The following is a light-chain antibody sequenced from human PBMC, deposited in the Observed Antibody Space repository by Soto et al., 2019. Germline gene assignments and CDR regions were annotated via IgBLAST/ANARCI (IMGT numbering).Light chain of an antibody. V-gene: IGKV3-15*01. CDR2: GAS. CDR3: QQYNTWLWT. Sequence: EVVMTQSPATLSVSPGERATLSCRASQSVNANFDWYQQKPGQAPRLLIHGASNRATGIPARFSGSGCGTEFILTISSLQSEDFAVYYCQQYNTWLWTFGQGTKVEI. J-gene: IGKJ1*01. CDR1: QSVNAN.